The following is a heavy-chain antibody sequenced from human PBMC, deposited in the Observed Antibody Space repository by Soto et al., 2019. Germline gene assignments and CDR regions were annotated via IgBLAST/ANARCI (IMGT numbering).Heavy chain of an antibody. V-gene: IGHV3-64D*06. Sequence: LRLSCSASGFTFNSYAMHWVRQAPGKGLEFVSAISSYGADRYYADSVKGRFAISRDNSKNTLYLQMSSLRAEDTALYYCVKEGYMRSDWYGQFDYWGQGALVTVSS. D-gene: IGHD6-19*01. J-gene: IGHJ4*02. CDR2: ISSYGADR. CDR3: VKEGYMRSDWYGQFDY. CDR1: GFTFNSYA.